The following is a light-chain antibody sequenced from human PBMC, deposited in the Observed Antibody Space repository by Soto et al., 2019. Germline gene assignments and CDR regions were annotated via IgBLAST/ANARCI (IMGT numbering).Light chain of an antibody. Sequence: EIVMTQSPATLSVSPGERATLSCRASQSVSSSYLAWYQQKPGQPPRLLISGTSNRATGIPDRFSGSGSATDFTLTISRLEPEDFAVYYCQQYGSSPLTFGGGTKVDIK. CDR2: GTS. V-gene: IGKV3-20*01. CDR1: QSVSSSY. CDR3: QQYGSSPLT. J-gene: IGKJ4*01.